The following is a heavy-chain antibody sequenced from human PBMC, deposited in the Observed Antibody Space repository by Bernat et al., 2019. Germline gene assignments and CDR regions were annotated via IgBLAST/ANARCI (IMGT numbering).Heavy chain of an antibody. CDR2: IYYSGST. J-gene: IGHJ4*02. CDR1: GGSISSGDYY. Sequence: QVQLQESGPGLVKPSQTLSLTCTVSGGSISSGDYYWSWIRQPPGKGLAWIGYIYYSGSTYYNPSLKSRVTISVDTSKNQLSLKLSTVTAEDTAVYYCARVAVTGTGGNFDYWGQGTLVTVSS. CDR3: ARVAVTGTGGNFDY. D-gene: IGHD1-7*01. V-gene: IGHV4-30-4*01.